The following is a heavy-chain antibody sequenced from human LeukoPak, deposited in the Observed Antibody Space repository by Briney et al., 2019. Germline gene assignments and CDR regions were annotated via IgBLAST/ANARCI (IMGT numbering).Heavy chain of an antibody. V-gene: IGHV4-61*02. Sequence: SETLSLTCTVSGYSISSGYYWGWIRQPAGKGLEWIGRIYTSGSTIYNPSLESRVTISVDTSKNQVSLKLTSVTAADTALYYCATSRFSGGLGRFDPWGQGTLVTVSS. CDR1: GYSISSGYY. D-gene: IGHD3-10*01. CDR3: ATSRFSGGLGRFDP. CDR2: IYTSGST. J-gene: IGHJ5*02.